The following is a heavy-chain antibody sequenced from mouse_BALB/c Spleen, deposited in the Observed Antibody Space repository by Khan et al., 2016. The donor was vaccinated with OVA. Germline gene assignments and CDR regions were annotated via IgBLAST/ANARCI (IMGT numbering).Heavy chain of an antibody. V-gene: IGHV2-6-4*01. CDR1: GFSLSRYS. J-gene: IGHJ1*01. CDR2: MWIGGSA. D-gene: IGHD3-3*01. CDR3: ARNRDGGSYWYFDV. Sequence: QVQLKESGLGLVAPSQSLSISCTVSGFSLSRYSVHWLRQPPGKGLEWLGIMWIGGSADYNSALKYRLTITKDNSKSQVFLKMNSLQTDDTAMYYCARNRDGGSYWYFDVWGAGTTVTVSS.